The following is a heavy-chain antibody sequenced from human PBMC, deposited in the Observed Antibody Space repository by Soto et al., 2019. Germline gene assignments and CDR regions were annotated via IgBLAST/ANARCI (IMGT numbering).Heavy chain of an antibody. CDR2: IYYSGST. Sequence: QLQLQESGPGLVKPSETLSLTCSVSGGSISSRSYYWGWIRQPPGKGLEWIGSIYYSGSTYYNPSLKSRVTISVDTSKNQFSLKLSSVTAADTAVYYCARWTSSGSSRHFDYWGQGTLVTVSS. V-gene: IGHV4-39*01. CDR1: GGSISSRSYY. CDR3: ARWTSSGSSRHFDY. D-gene: IGHD6-13*01. J-gene: IGHJ4*02.